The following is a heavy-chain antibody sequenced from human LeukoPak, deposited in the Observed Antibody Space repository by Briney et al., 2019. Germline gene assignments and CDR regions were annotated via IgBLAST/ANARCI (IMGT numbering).Heavy chain of an antibody. CDR3: ARGQNKYYYDSSGYLSIAHFDY. CDR1: GGSFSGYY. Sequence: SETLSLTCAVYGGSFSGYYWSWIRQPPGKGLEWIGEINHSGSTNYNPSLKCRVTISVDTSKNQFSLKLSSVTAADTAVYYCARGQNKYYYDSSGYLSIAHFDYWGQGTLVTVSS. D-gene: IGHD3-22*01. J-gene: IGHJ4*02. CDR2: INHSGST. V-gene: IGHV4-34*01.